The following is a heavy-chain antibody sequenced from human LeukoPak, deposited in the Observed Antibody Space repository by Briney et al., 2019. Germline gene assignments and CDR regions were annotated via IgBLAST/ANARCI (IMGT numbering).Heavy chain of an antibody. J-gene: IGHJ6*02. CDR1: GGSISSYY. D-gene: IGHD1-7*01. CDR2: IYYSGST. V-gene: IGHV4-59*08. Sequence: SETLSLTCTVSGGSISSYYWSWLRQPPGKGLEWIGYIYYSGSTNYNPSLKSRVTISVDTSKNQFSLKLSSVTAADTAVYYCARHGPSTTSGYGMDVWGQGTTVTVSS. CDR3: ARHGPSTTSGYGMDV.